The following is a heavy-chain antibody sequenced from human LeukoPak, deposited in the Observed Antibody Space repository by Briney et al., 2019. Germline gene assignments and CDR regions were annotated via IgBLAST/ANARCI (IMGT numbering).Heavy chain of an antibody. D-gene: IGHD2-15*01. J-gene: IGHJ6*02. CDR2: IKQDGSEK. CDR3: ARAGYCSGGSCRWDYGMDV. V-gene: IGHV3-7*01. Sequence: GGSLRLSCAASGFTFSSYRMSWVRQAPGKGLEWVANIKQDGSEKYYVDSVKGRFTISRDNAKNSLYLQMNSLRAEDTAVYYCARAGYCSGGSCRWDYGMDVWGQGTTVTVSS. CDR1: GFTFSSYR.